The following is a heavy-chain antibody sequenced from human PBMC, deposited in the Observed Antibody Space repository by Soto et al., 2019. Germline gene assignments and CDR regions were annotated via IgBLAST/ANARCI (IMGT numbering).Heavy chain of an antibody. V-gene: IGHV3-23*01. CDR3: AKFPGATDYYYYYPMDV. Sequence: EVQLLESGGGLVQPGGSLRLSCAASGFTFSSYAMSWVRQAPGQGLEWVSSINSAGSTLYADSVKGRFTISRDTSKNTLYLQMNSLRAEDTAVYYCAKFPGATDYYYYYPMDVWGQGTTVTVSS. D-gene: IGHD5-12*01. CDR1: GFTFSSYA. J-gene: IGHJ6*02. CDR2: INSAGST.